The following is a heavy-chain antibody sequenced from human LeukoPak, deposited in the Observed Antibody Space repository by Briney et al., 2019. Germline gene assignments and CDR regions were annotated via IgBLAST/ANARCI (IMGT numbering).Heavy chain of an antibody. CDR2: TSYDGSKS. V-gene: IGHV3-30*04. D-gene: IGHD3-3*01. CDR3: ARAAATADYDVWRGYATKYFDL. CDR1: GFNFYSYS. Sequence: PGGSLRLSCAASGFNFYSYSMSWVRQTPGKGLEWVATTSYDGSKSYYADSVEGRLTISRDNSKKMLFLHMSSLRADDTAVYYCARAAATADYDVWRGYATKYFDLWGQGTLVTVSS. J-gene: IGHJ4*02.